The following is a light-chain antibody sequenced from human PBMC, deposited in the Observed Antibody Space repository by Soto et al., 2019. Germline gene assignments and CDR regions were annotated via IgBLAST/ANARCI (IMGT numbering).Light chain of an antibody. CDR2: LGS. V-gene: IGKV2-28*01. J-gene: IGKJ1*01. Sequence: DIVMTQSQLSLPVTPGEPASISCRSSQSLLHSNGYNYLDWYLQKPGQSPQLLIYLGSNRASGVPDRFSGSGSGTDFPLKISRVEAEDVGVYYCMQPLQSWKFGQGTKV. CDR3: MQPLQSWK. CDR1: QSLLHSNGYNY.